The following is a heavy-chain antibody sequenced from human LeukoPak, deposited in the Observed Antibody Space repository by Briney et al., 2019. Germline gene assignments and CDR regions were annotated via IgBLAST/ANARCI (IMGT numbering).Heavy chain of an antibody. CDR3: ERDPTVTKAFDI. CDR1: GFTFSSYS. CDR2: ISSSSSYI. Sequence: PGGSLRLSCAASGFTFSSYSMNWVRQAPGKGLEWVSSISSSSSYIYYADSVKGRFTISRDNAKNSLYLQKNSLRAEDTAVYYCERDPTVTKAFDIWGQGTMVTVSS. J-gene: IGHJ3*02. D-gene: IGHD4-17*01. V-gene: IGHV3-21*01.